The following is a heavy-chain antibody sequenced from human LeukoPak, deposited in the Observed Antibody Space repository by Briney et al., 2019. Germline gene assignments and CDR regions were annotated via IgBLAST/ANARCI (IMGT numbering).Heavy chain of an antibody. CDR3: ASQYSSPAGDY. D-gene: IGHD6-13*01. CDR1: GGSISSGGYY. Sequence: SETLSLTCTVSGGSISSGGYYWSWIRQPPGKGLEWIGYIYHSGSTYYNPSLKSRVTISVDTSKNQFSLKLSSVTAADTAVYYCASQYSSPAGDYWGQGTLVTVSS. J-gene: IGHJ4*02. V-gene: IGHV4-30-2*01. CDR2: IYHSGST.